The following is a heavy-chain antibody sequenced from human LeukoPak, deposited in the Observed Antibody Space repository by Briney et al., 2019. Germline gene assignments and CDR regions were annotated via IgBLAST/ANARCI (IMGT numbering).Heavy chain of an antibody. Sequence: VXXSCKXXGYTFTXYDINWVRQATGQGLEWMGWMNPNSGNTGYAQKFQGRVTMTRNTSISTAYMELSSLRSEDTAVYYCASGWGSSSPDDYWGQGTLVTVSS. J-gene: IGHJ4*02. D-gene: IGHD6-13*01. CDR2: MNPNSGNT. CDR3: ASGWGSSSPDDY. CDR1: GYTFTXYD. V-gene: IGHV1-8*01.